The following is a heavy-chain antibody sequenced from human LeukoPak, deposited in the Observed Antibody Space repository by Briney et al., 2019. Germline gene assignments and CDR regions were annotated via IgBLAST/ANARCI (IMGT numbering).Heavy chain of an antibody. D-gene: IGHD4/OR15-4a*01. CDR3: ATDRDYGGFDY. V-gene: IGHV3-53*01. J-gene: IGHJ4*02. CDR2: IYGHGST. CDR1: GFTASINY. Sequence: GGSLRLSCAASGFTASINYMSWVRQAPGKGLEWVSVIYGHGSTYYTDSVKGRFTISRDNSKNALYLQMNRLRVEDTAVYYCATDRDYGGFDYWGQGTLVTVSS.